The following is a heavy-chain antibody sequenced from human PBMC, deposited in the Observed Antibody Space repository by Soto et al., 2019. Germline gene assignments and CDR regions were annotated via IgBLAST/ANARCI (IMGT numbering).Heavy chain of an antibody. Sequence: ASVKVSCKASGYTFTSYAMHWVRQAPGQRLEWMGWINAGNGNTKYSQKFQGRVTITRDTSASTAYMELSSLRSEDTAVYYCARGDIVVVPAAHLKYYYYGMDVWGQGTTVTVSS. CDR2: INAGNGNT. J-gene: IGHJ6*02. CDR1: GYTFTSYA. CDR3: ARGDIVVVPAAHLKYYYYGMDV. V-gene: IGHV1-3*01. D-gene: IGHD2-2*01.